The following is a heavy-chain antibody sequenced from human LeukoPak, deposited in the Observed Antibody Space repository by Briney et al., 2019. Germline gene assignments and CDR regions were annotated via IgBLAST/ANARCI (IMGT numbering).Heavy chain of an antibody. D-gene: IGHD6-13*01. CDR1: GYTFISYA. CDR2: INAGNGNT. J-gene: IGHJ4*02. V-gene: IGHV1-3*01. Sequence: ASVKVSCKASGYTFISYAMHWVRQAPGQRLEWMGWINAGNGNTKYSQKFQGRVTITRDTSASTAYMELSSLRSEDTAVYYCARARGYSSSWYDYWGQGTLVTVSS. CDR3: ARARGYSSSWYDY.